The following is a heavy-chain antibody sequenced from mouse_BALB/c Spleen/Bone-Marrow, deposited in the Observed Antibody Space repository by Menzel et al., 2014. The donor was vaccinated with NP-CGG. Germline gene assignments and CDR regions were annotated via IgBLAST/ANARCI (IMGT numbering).Heavy chain of an antibody. D-gene: IGHD2-4*01. CDR2: ILPGSGST. J-gene: IGHJ1*01. CDR3: ARTMIRGYFDV. V-gene: IGHV1-9*01. Sequence: LVESGADLMKPGASIKISCKATGYTFSSDWIEWVKQRPGHGLEWIGEILPGSGSTNYNEKFKGKATFTADTSSNTAYVQLSSLTSEDSAVCYCARTMIRGYFDVWGAGTTVTVSS. CDR1: GYTFSSDW.